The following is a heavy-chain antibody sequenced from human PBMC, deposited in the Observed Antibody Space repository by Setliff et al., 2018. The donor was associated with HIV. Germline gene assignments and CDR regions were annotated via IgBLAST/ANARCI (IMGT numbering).Heavy chain of an antibody. Sequence: PSETLSLTCTVSGGSFSSATYSWIWIRQPAGKGLEYIGLIYTSGNTRYNPSLKSRLSISVDTSKNQISLKVSSVTAADTAVYYCARHPTVTSFQIDSWGQGTLVTVSS. V-gene: IGHV4-61*02. CDR3: ARHPTVTSFQIDS. CDR1: GGSFSSATYS. D-gene: IGHD4-17*01. CDR2: IYTSGNT. J-gene: IGHJ4*02.